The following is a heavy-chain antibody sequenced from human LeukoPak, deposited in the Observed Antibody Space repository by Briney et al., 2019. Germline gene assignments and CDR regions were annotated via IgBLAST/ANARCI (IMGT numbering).Heavy chain of an antibody. D-gene: IGHD3-3*01. J-gene: IGHJ3*02. V-gene: IGHV1-24*01. CDR1: GYTLTELS. CDR2: FDPEDGET. Sequence: ASVKVSCKVSGYTLTELSMHWVRQAPGKGLEWMGGFDPEDGETIYAQKFQGRVTMTEDTSTDTAYMELSSLRSEDTAVYYCATPKRIGSITIFGVVTPGQGAFDIWGQGTMVTVSS. CDR3: ATPKRIGSITIFGVVTPGQGAFDI.